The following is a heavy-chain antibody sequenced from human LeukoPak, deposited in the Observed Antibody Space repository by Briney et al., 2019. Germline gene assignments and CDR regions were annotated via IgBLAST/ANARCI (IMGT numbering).Heavy chain of an antibody. D-gene: IGHD4-17*01. Sequence: SETLSLTCTVSGGSISSSSYYWGWIRQPPGKGLEWIGSIYYSGSTSYNASLKSRVTISVETSKNQFSLKLSSVTAADTAVYYCARYGDWASIFDYWGQGTLVTVSS. J-gene: IGHJ4*02. CDR1: GGSISSSSYY. CDR2: IYYSGST. V-gene: IGHV4-39*01. CDR3: ARYGDWASIFDY.